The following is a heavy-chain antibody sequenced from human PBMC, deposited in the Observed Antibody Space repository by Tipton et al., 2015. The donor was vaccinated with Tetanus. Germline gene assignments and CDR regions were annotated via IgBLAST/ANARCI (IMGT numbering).Heavy chain of an antibody. V-gene: IGHV1-2*02. CDR2: IDPNSGGT. Sequence: QLVQSGAEMKKPGASVKVSCKASGYTFTGYYIYWVRQAPGQGLEWMGWIDPNSGGTVYAQKLQGRVTMTRETSISTAYMDLSSLRSDDTAVYYCARDRGDYIYYGMDAWGPGTTVSVS. CDR3: ARDRGDYIYYGMDA. D-gene: IGHD3-22*01. J-gene: IGHJ6*02. CDR1: GYTFTGYY.